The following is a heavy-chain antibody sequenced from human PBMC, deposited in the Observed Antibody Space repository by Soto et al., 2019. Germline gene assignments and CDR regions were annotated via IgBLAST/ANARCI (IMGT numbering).Heavy chain of an antibody. D-gene: IGHD4-17*01. CDR2: IRSKANSYAT. CDR3: TRLYGDSNWSQRFDP. Sequence: GGSLRLSSAASGFKFSGSAMHWVRQASGKGLEWVGRIRSKANSYATAYAASVKGRFTISRDDSKNTAYLQMNSLKTEDTAVYYCTRLYGDSNWSQRFDPWGQGTLVTVPQ. J-gene: IGHJ5*02. CDR1: GFKFSGSA. V-gene: IGHV3-73*01.